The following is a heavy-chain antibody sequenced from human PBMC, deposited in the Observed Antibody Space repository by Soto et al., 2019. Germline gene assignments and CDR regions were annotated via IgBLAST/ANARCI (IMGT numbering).Heavy chain of an antibody. D-gene: IGHD3-10*01. CDR1: GGSISSGGYS. CDR3: ARENNVLPGGYFDY. J-gene: IGHJ4*02. V-gene: IGHV4-30-2*01. Sequence: QLQLQESGSGLVKPSQTLSLTCAVSGGSISSGGYSWSWIRQPPGKGLEWIGYIYHSGSTYYNPSLQSRFTISVDRSKNQFSLKLSSVTAADTAVYYCARENNVLPGGYFDYWGQGTLVTVSS. CDR2: IYHSGST.